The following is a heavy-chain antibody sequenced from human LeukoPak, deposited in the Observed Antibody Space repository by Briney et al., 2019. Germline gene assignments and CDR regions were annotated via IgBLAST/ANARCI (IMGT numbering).Heavy chain of an antibody. J-gene: IGHJ6*02. CDR1: GFTFSSYS. V-gene: IGHV3-48*02. CDR2: ISSSSSTI. CDR3: ARDQGGNSFDYYYGMDV. D-gene: IGHD4-23*01. Sequence: GGSLRLSCAASGFTFSSYSMNWVRQAPGKGLEWVSYISSSSSTIYYADSVKGRFTISRDNAKNSLYLQMNSLRDEDTVVYYCARDQGGNSFDYYYGMDVWGQGTTVTVSS.